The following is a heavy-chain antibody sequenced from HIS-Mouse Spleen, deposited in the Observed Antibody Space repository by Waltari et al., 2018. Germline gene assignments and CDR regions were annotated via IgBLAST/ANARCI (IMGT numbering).Heavy chain of an antibody. CDR2: IYYSGST. J-gene: IGHJ3*02. CDR1: GGSISSSSYS. Sequence: QLQLQESGPGLVKPSENLSLTCTVSGGSISSSSYSWGWIRQPPGKGLEWIGSIYYSGSTYYNPSLKSRVTISVDTSKNQFSLKLSSVTAADTAVYYCARVPGDYSGAFDIWGQGTMVTVSS. V-gene: IGHV4-39*07. CDR3: ARVPGDYSGAFDI. D-gene: IGHD4-17*01.